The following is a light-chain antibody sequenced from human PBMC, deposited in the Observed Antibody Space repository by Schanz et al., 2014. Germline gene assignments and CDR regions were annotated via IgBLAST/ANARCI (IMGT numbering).Light chain of an antibody. Sequence: QSALTQPASVSGSPGQSITISCTGTSSDVGGYNYVSWYQQHPGKAPKLMIYEGTKQPSGVSNRFSGSSSGSKACLTISVLQAEDEADYYCCSYADSSTWVFGGGTKLTVL. J-gene: IGLJ3*02. CDR1: SSDVGGYNY. V-gene: IGLV2-23*01. CDR3: CSYADSSTWV. CDR2: EGT.